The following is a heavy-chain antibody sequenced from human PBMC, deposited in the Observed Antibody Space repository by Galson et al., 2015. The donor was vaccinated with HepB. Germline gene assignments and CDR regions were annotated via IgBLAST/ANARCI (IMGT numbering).Heavy chain of an antibody. CDR3: ARDRREYSSSWYMDFDY. CDR2: ISGSGGST. D-gene: IGHD6-13*01. V-gene: IGHV3-23*01. CDR1: RFTFSWYA. J-gene: IGHJ4*02. Sequence: SLRLSCAASRFTFSWYAMNWVRQAPGKGLEWVSGISGSGGSTYYADSVKGRFTISRDNSKNTLYLQMNSLRAEDTAVYYCARDRREYSSSWYMDFDYWGQGTLVTVSS.